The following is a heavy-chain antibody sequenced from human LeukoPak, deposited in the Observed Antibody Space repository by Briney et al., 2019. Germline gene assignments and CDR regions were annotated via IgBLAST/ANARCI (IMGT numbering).Heavy chain of an antibody. D-gene: IGHD2-2*01. V-gene: IGHV4-30-2*01. CDR2: IYHSGST. CDR3: ARDSTGGDAFDI. J-gene: IGHJ3*02. Sequence: SETLSLTCAVSGGSISSGGYSWSWIRQPPGKGLEWIGYIYHSGSTYYNPSLKSRVTISVDRSKNQFSLKLSSVTAADTAVYYCARDSTGGDAFDIRGQGTMVTVSS. CDR1: GGSISSGGYS.